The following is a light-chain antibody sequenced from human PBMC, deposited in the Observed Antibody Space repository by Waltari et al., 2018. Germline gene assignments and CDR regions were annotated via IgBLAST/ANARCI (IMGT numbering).Light chain of an antibody. Sequence: DIQMTQSPSSLSASVGDRVTITCRASQTISTYLNWYQQKPGKAPKLLIYAASTLQSGGPSTLSGRRSGTDFTLTISSLRREDFATYYCQQSHSTPRTFGQGTKVEIK. CDR2: AAS. V-gene: IGKV1-39*01. CDR3: QQSHSTPRT. CDR1: QTISTY. J-gene: IGKJ1*01.